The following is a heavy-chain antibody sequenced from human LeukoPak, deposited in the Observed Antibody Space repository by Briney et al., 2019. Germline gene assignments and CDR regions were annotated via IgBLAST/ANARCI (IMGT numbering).Heavy chain of an antibody. J-gene: IGHJ4*02. Sequence: GGSLRLSCAASGFTFSSYSMNWVRQAPGKGLEWVSYISSSSSTIYYADSVKGRFTISRDYAKNSLYLQMNSLRAEDTAVYYCARDSGYYDSSGYYLPLYFDYWGQGTLVTVSS. CDR3: ARDSGYYDSSGYYLPLYFDY. CDR2: ISSSSSTI. D-gene: IGHD3-22*01. V-gene: IGHV3-48*01. CDR1: GFTFSSYS.